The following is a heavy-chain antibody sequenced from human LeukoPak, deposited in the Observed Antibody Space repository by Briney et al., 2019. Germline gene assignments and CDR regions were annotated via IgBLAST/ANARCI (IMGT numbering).Heavy chain of an antibody. CDR3: ARALVYYYDSSGYFLDY. Sequence: ASVKVSCKASGYXFTDFYLHWVRQAPGQGLEWMGWINPSSGGTNYAQKFQGRVTMTRDTSINTTYMNLSRLRSDDTAIYYCARALVYYYDSSGYFLDYWGQGTLVTVSS. V-gene: IGHV1-2*02. J-gene: IGHJ4*02. CDR1: GYXFTDFY. CDR2: INPSSGGT. D-gene: IGHD3-22*01.